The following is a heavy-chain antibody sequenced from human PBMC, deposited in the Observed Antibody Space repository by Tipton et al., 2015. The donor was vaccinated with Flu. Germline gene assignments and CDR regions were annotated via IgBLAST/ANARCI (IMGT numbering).Heavy chain of an antibody. D-gene: IGHD4-11*01. CDR1: GRYISSGDY. V-gene: IGHV4-38-2*02. Sequence: LRLSCTVSGRYISSGDYWGWIRQSPVKGLEWIGDIYQSGATYYNPSLKSRLNISLATSKKEYSLRLTAVTAADTAVYYCARRDYSNYVSEPKNWFDSWGQGTLVTVSS. CDR3: ARRDYSNYVSEPKNWFDS. CDR2: IYQSGAT. J-gene: IGHJ5*01.